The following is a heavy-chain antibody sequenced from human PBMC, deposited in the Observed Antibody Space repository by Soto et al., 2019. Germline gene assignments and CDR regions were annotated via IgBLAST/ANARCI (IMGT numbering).Heavy chain of an antibody. V-gene: IGHV3-23*01. J-gene: IGHJ2*01. CDR3: EKVRGHWYFDL. Sequence: PGGSLRLSCATSGFTFSSYAMNWVRQAPGKGLEWVSGITGSGVSTYYADSVKGRLTISRDNSKNTLYLQMNSLRADDTALYYCEKVRGHWYFDLWGRGTLVTVSS. CDR2: ITGSGVST. CDR1: GFTFSSYA.